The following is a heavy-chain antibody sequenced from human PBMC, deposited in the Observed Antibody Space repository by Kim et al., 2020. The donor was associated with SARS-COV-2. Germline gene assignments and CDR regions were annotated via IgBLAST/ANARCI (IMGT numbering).Heavy chain of an antibody. CDR2: FYPEDGET. CDR1: GYTLTELS. V-gene: IGHV1-24*01. Sequence: ASVKVSCKVSGYTLTELSMHWVRQAPGKGLEWMGGFYPEDGETIYAQKFQGRVTMTEDTSTDTAYMELISLISADTAVYYCATGVAVAGTPSDCYYYHGMDVWGQGTTVTVSS. CDR3: ATGVAVAGTPSDCYYYHGMDV. J-gene: IGHJ6*02. D-gene: IGHD6-19*01.